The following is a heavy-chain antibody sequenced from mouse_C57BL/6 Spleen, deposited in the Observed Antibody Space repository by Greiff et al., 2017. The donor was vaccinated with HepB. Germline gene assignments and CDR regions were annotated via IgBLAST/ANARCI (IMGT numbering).Heavy chain of an antibody. D-gene: IGHD1-1*01. J-gene: IGHJ4*01. CDR2: IWGVGST. CDR3: ARTHYYGSSFYAMDY. Sequence: QVQLKESGPGLVAPSQSLSITCTVSGFSLTSYGVDWVRQSPGKGLEWLGVIWGVGSTNYNSALKSRLSISKDNSKSQVFLKMNSLQTDDTAMYYCARTHYYGSSFYAMDYWGQGTSVTVSS. V-gene: IGHV2-6*01. CDR1: GFSLTSYG.